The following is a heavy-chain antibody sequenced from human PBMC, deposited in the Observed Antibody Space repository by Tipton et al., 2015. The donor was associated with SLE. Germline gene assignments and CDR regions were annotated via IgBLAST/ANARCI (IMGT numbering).Heavy chain of an antibody. CDR2: IYHSGLT. J-gene: IGHJ2*01. CDR1: GFYVSDGFY. D-gene: IGHD1-26*01. CDR3: ARANGVVGGQVPYWYFDL. Sequence: TLSLTCAVSGFYVSDGFYWDWIRQPPGRGLEWIASIYHSGLTYSSPSLKSRIAVPVDTSKNQFSLRLSSVTAADTAIYYCARANGVVGGQVPYWYFDLWGRGTLVTVSS. V-gene: IGHV4-38-2*01.